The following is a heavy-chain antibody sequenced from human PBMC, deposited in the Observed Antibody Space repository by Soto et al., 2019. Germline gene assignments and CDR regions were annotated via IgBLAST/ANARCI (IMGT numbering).Heavy chain of an antibody. Sequence: PSETLSLTCTVSGDSMTKYYWSWIRQSAGKGLEWIGRIYTSGSTNYNPSLKSRVTMSIDTSNKHFSLSLKSVTAADTAVYYCASTVGAAYYFDFWGQGALVTVSS. CDR2: IYTSGST. J-gene: IGHJ4*02. CDR1: GDSMTKYY. D-gene: IGHD1-26*01. CDR3: ASTVGAAYYFDF. V-gene: IGHV4-4*07.